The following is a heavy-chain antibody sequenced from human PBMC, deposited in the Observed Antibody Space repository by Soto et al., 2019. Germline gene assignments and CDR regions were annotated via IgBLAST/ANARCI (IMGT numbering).Heavy chain of an antibody. D-gene: IGHD2-2*01. J-gene: IGHJ5*02. V-gene: IGHV1-2*04. Sequence: ASVKVSCKASGYAFTGYYMHWVRQAPGQGLEWMGWINPNSGGTNYAQKFQGWVTMTRDTPISTAYMELSRLRSDDTAVYYCARAEVGKYCSSTSCYFNLWFDPWGQGTLVTVSS. CDR1: GYAFTGYY. CDR2: INPNSGGT. CDR3: ARAEVGKYCSSTSCYFNLWFDP.